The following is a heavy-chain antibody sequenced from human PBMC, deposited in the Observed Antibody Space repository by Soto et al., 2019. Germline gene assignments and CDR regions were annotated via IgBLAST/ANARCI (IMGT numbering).Heavy chain of an antibody. CDR1: GGSISGGDYC. V-gene: IGHV4-30-4*01. D-gene: IGHD2-15*01. CDR3: ASFRCSGGSCALSP. Sequence: PSETLSLTCTVAGGSISGGDYCWSWIRQPPGKGLEWIGYIYYSGSTYYNPSLKSRVTISVDTSKNQFSLKLSSVTAADTAVYYCASFRCSGGSCALSPWGQGTLVTVSS. J-gene: IGHJ5*02. CDR2: IYYSGST.